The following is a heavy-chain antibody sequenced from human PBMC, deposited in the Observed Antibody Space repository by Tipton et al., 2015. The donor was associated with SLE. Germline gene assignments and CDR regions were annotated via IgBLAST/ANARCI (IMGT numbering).Heavy chain of an antibody. CDR3: ARGGNYDFFRSPHAYFDY. CDR2: INHSGGT. D-gene: IGHD3-3*01. V-gene: IGHV4-34*01. J-gene: IGHJ4*02. CDR1: GGSFSGYY. Sequence: TLSLTCAVYGGSFSGYYWNWIRQPPGKGLEWIGEINHSGGTNYNPSLKSRVTISVDTSKNQFSLKLSSVTAADTAVYYCARGGNYDFFRSPHAYFDYWGQGTPVTVSS.